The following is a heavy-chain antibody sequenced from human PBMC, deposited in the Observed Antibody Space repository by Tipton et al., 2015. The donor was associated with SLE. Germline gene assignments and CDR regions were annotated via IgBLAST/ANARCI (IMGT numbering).Heavy chain of an antibody. Sequence: TLSLTCAVSGYSISSGYYWGWIRQPPGKGLEWIGSTYHSGSTYYNPSLKSRVTISVDTSKNQFSLKLSSVTAADTAVYYCARGIGVVTGPYNWFDPWGQGTLVTVSS. CDR1: GYSISSGYY. V-gene: IGHV4-38-2*01. D-gene: IGHD3-3*01. CDR3: ARGIGVVTGPYNWFDP. J-gene: IGHJ5*02. CDR2: TYHSGST.